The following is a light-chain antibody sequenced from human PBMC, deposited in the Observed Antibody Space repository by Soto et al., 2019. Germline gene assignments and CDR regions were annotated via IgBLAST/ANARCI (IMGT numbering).Light chain of an antibody. CDR1: STDVGGYKY. CDR2: EVN. Sequence: QSALTQPASVSGSPGQSITISCTGTSTDVGGYKYVSWYQQHPGTAPKLMIFEVNGRPSGVADRFSGSKSGNTASLTISGFQPQDEADYDCSSFSSSSTPYVFGTGTKVTVL. J-gene: IGLJ1*01. V-gene: IGLV2-14*01. CDR3: SSFSSSSTPYV.